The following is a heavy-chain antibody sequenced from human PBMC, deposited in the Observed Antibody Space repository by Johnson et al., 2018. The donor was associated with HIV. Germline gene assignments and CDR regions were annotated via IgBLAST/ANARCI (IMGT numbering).Heavy chain of an antibody. D-gene: IGHD6-6*01. CDR2: IYSGGST. J-gene: IGHJ3*02. Sequence: VQLVESGGGLVQPGRSLRLSCAASGFTFDDYAMHWVRQAPGKGLEWVSGIYSGGSTYYADSVKGRFTISRDNSKNTLYLQMNSLRAEDTAVYYCARDRHSSSFDAFDIWGQGTMVTVSS. V-gene: IGHV3-66*01. CDR3: ARDRHSSSFDAFDI. CDR1: GFTFDDYA.